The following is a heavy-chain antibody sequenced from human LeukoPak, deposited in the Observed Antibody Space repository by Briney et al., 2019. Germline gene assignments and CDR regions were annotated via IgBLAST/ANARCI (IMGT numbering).Heavy chain of an antibody. CDR1: GYTFSNYF. D-gene: IGHD3-22*01. CDR3: ARDSPYDSSGWYYFDY. V-gene: IGHV1-18*01. CDR2: ISAYNGNT. J-gene: IGHJ4*02. Sequence: ASVKVSCKASGYTFSNYFIRWVRQAPGQGLEWMGWISAYNGNTNYAQKLQGRVTMTTDTSTSTAYMELRSLRSDDTAVYYCARDSPYDSSGWYYFDYWGQGTLVTVSS.